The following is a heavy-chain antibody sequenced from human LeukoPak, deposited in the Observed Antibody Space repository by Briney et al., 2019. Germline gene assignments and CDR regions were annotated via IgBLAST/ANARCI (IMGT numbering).Heavy chain of an antibody. CDR1: GDSVGIDSW. D-gene: IGHD3-22*01. V-gene: IGHV4-4*02. J-gene: IGHJ4*02. CDR2: IRQTGTI. Sequence: SETLSLTCDVSGDSVGIDSWWSWVRQSPGKGLEWIAEIRQTGTINYNPSLQSRVTTSLDRSKEQVSLRSNSLTAADTAVYYCVGNGHYCLEHWGQGTPVTVSS. CDR3: VGNGHYCLEH.